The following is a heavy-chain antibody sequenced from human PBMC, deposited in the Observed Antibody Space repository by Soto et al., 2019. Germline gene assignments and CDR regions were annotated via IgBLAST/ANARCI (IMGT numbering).Heavy chain of an antibody. D-gene: IGHD6-19*01. Sequence: SETLSLTCTVSGASISSGDYYWSWVRQPPGKGLEWIGYIYYSGSTYYNPSLKSRVTISVDTSKDQFSLKLSSVTAADTAVYYCARGSEVAKWGAFDIWGQGIMVTVSS. J-gene: IGHJ3*02. CDR3: ARGSEVAKWGAFDI. CDR1: GASISSGDYY. CDR2: IYYSGST. V-gene: IGHV4-30-4*01.